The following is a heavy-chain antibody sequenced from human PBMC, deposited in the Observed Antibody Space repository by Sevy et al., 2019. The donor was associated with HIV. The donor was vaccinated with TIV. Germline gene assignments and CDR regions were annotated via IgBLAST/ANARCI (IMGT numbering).Heavy chain of an antibody. D-gene: IGHD2-2*01. CDR2: ISSSGSTI. V-gene: IGHV3-11*01. J-gene: IGHJ5*02. CDR3: ARLLRYCISTSCYSGGWFDP. Sequence: GGSLRLSCAASGFTFSDYYMSWIRQAPGKGLEWVSYISSSGSTIYYADSVKGRFTISRDNAKNSLHLQMNSLRAEDTAVYYCARLLRYCISTSCYSGGWFDPWGQGTLVTVSS. CDR1: GFTFSDYY.